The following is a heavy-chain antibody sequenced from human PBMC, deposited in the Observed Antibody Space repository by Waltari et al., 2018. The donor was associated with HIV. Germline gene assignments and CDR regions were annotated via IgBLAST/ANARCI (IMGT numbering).Heavy chain of an antibody. CDR3: ARGVAHVRGVKIRGHMDV. CDR1: GYTFSAYA. D-gene: IGHD3-10*01. V-gene: IGHV1-18*01. CDR2: INNYDGQT. Sequence: VQLVQSGAEVKRPGASVRVSCTSSGYTFSAYAINWVRQAPGQGLEWMGWINNYDGQTNFAEKFQGRVTMTTDTSKSTAYMELRSLRSDDTAVYFCARGVAHVRGVKIRGHMDVWGQGTTVTVSS. J-gene: IGHJ6*02.